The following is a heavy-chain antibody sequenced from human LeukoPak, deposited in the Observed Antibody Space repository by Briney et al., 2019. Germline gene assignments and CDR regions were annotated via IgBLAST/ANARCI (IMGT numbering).Heavy chain of an antibody. V-gene: IGHV1-2*02. CDR2: INPNSGGT. D-gene: IGHD2-15*01. Sequence: GASVKVSCKASVYTFTGYYMHWVRQAPGQGLEWMGWINPNSGGTNYAQKFQGRVTMTRDTSISTAYMELSRLRSDDTAVYYCARVGGYCSGGSCYEAFDIWGQGTMVTVSS. J-gene: IGHJ3*02. CDR3: ARVGGYCSGGSCYEAFDI. CDR1: VYTFTGYY.